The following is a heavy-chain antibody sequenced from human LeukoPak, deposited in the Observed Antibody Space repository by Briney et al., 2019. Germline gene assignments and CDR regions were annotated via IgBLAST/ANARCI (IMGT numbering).Heavy chain of an antibody. CDR1: GGSISSYY. Sequence: SETLSLTCIVPGGSISSYYWSWIRQPPGKGLEWIGYIYYSGSTTYNPPLKSRVTISVDTSKNQFSLRLSSVTAADTAVYYCARDVRGFGELYAFDVWGQGTMVTVSS. J-gene: IGHJ3*01. V-gene: IGHV4-59*01. CDR3: ARDVRGFGELYAFDV. D-gene: IGHD3-10*01. CDR2: IYYSGST.